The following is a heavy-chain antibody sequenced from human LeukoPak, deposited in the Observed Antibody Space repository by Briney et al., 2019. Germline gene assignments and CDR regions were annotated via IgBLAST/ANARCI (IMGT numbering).Heavy chain of an antibody. CDR2: IYYSGST. D-gene: IGHD6-19*01. CDR3: ARESGGWSANWFDP. Sequence: SETLSLTCTVSGGSISSYYWSWIRQPPGKGLEWNGYIYYSGSTNYNPSLKSRVTISVDTSKNQFSLKLSSVTAADTAVYYYARESGGWSANWFDPWGQGTLVTVSS. V-gene: IGHV4-59*01. J-gene: IGHJ5*02. CDR1: GGSISSYY.